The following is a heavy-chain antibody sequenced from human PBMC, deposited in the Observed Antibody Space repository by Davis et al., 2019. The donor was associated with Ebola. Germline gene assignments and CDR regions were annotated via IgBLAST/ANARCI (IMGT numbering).Heavy chain of an antibody. Sequence: GGSLRLSCAASGFTFSSYWMSWVRQAPGKGPEWVAIIKVDGGEKYYVDSVKGRFTISRDNAKNSLFLQMNSLRAEDTALYYCASGDGRGNSYDMDVWGQGTTVTVSS. V-gene: IGHV3-7*03. J-gene: IGHJ6*02. D-gene: IGHD4-23*01. CDR2: IKVDGGEK. CDR1: GFTFSSYW. CDR3: ASGDGRGNSYDMDV.